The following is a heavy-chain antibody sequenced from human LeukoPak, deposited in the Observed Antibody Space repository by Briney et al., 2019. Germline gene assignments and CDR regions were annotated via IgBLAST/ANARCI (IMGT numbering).Heavy chain of an antibody. CDR1: GFSFSNFG. CDR2: IRYDGSNE. CDR3: ARDLGIFGDFDY. J-gene: IGHJ4*02. V-gene: IGHV3-30*02. D-gene: IGHD3-3*01. Sequence: GGSLRLSCTTSGFSFSNFGMNWVRQAPDKGLEWLAFIRYDGSNEYSADSVKGRFTISRDNSRNTLFLQMDSLRSEDTAVYYCARDLGIFGDFDYWGQGTLVIVSS.